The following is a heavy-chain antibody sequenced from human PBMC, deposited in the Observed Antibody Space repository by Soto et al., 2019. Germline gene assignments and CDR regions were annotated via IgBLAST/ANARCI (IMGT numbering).Heavy chain of an antibody. CDR2: INPSGGST. D-gene: IGHD3-3*01. V-gene: IGHV1-46*01. CDR3: ARGVGTIFGVVTKLDY. Sequence: ASVKVSCKASGYTFTSYYMHWVRQAPGQGLEWMGIINPSGGSTSYAQKFQGRVTMTRDTSTSTVYMELSSLRSEDTAVYYCARGVGTIFGVVTKLDYWGQGTLVTVSS. J-gene: IGHJ4*02. CDR1: GYTFTSYY.